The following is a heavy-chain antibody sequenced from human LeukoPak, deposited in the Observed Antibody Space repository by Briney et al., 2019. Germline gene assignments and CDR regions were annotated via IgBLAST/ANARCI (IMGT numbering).Heavy chain of an antibody. V-gene: IGHV4-39*07. CDR2: IYYSGST. J-gene: IGHJ4*02. CDR1: GGSISSSSYY. CDR3: ARVGITMIVVVIDY. Sequence: SETLSLTCTVSGGSISSSSYYWGWIRQPPGKGLEWIGNIYYSGSTYYNPSLKSRVTISVDTSKNQFSLKLSSVTAADTAVYYCARVGITMIVVVIDYWGQGTLVTVSS. D-gene: IGHD3-22*01.